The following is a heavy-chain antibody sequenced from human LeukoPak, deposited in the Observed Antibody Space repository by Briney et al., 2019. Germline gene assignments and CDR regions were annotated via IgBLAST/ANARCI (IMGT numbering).Heavy chain of an antibody. CDR1: GFTFTSYD. D-gene: IGHD3-10*02. CDR3: ARDSYMFGSDY. Sequence: PGGSLRLSCVTSGFTFTSYDFNWVRQAPGKGLEWVSYISNGGGTIYYADSVKGRFTISRDNAKNSVFLRMNTLRAEDTAVYYCARDSYMFGSDYWGQGTLVTVSS. V-gene: IGHV3-48*03. J-gene: IGHJ4*02. CDR2: ISNGGGTI.